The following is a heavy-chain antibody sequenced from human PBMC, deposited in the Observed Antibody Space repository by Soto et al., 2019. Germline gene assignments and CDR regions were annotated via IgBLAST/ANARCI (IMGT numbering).Heavy chain of an antibody. J-gene: IGHJ5*02. CDR3: ASRQVVAAHH. V-gene: IGHV4-30-2*01. CDR2: IYHSGST. D-gene: IGHD2-15*01. CDR1: GGSISSGGYS. Sequence: QLQLQESGSGLVKPSQTLSLTCAVSGGSISSGGYSWSWIRQPPGKGLEWIGYIYHSGSTYYNPSLKSRVTISVDRSKNPSSLKLSSVTAADTAVYYCASRQVVAAHHWGQGTLVTVSS.